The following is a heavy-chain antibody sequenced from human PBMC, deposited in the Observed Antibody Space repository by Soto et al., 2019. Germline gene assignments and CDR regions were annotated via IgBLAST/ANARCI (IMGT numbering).Heavy chain of an antibody. J-gene: IGHJ5*02. Sequence: PSETLSLTCTVSGGAISSYYWRWILQAAGKGLEWIGRIYTSGSTNYNPSLKSGVTISVDTPTNQLSLSLSSVTVADTEVYYCVRGSLYNVDTRGTELWFDRWGQGALVTVSS. V-gene: IGHV4-4*07. CDR1: GGAISSYY. CDR3: VRGSLYNVDTRGTELWFDR. CDR2: IYTSGST. D-gene: IGHD1-7*01.